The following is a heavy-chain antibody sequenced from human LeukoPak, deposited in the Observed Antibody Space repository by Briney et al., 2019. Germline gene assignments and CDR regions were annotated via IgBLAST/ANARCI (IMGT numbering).Heavy chain of an antibody. CDR2: IWYDGSNK. D-gene: IGHD3-10*01. J-gene: IGHJ6*02. CDR1: GFTFSSYG. Sequence: QPGGSLRLSCAASGFTFSSYGMHWVRQAPGKGLEWVAVIWYDGSNKYYADSVKGRFTISRDNSKNTLYLQMNSLRAEDTAVYYCSRDYYGSGSYCGMDVWGRGTTVTVSS. CDR3: SRDYYGSGSYCGMDV. V-gene: IGHV3-33*01.